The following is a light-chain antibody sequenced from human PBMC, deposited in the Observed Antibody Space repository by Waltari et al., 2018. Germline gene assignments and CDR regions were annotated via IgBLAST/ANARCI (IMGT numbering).Light chain of an antibody. J-gene: IGLJ2*01. CDR2: GNS. CDR1: SSNIGAGYD. Sequence: QSVLTPPPSVSGAPGQRVPISCTGSSSNIGAGYDVPWYQQLPGTAPKLLIYGNSNRPAGVPDRFSGSKSGTSASLAITGLQAEDEADYYCQSYDSSLSGHVVFGGGTKLTVL. V-gene: IGLV1-40*01. CDR3: QSYDSSLSGHVV.